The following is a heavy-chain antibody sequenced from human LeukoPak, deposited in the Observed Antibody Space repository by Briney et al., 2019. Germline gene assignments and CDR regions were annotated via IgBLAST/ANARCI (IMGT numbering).Heavy chain of an antibody. D-gene: IGHD4-23*01. CDR2: IRSKAYGGTT. CDR3: TRELRWYFDY. Sequence: PGGSLRLSCTASGFTFGDYAMSWVRQAPGKGLEWVGFIRSKAYGGTTEYAASVKGRFTISRDDSKSIAYLQMSSLKTEDTAVYYCTRELRWYFDYWGQGTLVTVSS. CDR1: GFTFGDYA. J-gene: IGHJ4*02. V-gene: IGHV3-49*04.